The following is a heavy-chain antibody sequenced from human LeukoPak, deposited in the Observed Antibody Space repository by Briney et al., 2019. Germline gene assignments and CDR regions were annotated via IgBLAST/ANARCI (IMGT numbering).Heavy chain of an antibody. V-gene: IGHV3-23*01. CDR2: ISGSGGST. Sequence: GSLRLSCAASEFTFSSYAMSWVRQAPGKGLEWVSVISGSGGSTYYADSVKGRFTISRDNSKNTLYLQMNSLRAEDTAVYYCASGIRGYSYGSYWGQGTLVTVSS. D-gene: IGHD5-18*01. J-gene: IGHJ4*02. CDR3: ASGIRGYSYGSY. CDR1: EFTFSSYA.